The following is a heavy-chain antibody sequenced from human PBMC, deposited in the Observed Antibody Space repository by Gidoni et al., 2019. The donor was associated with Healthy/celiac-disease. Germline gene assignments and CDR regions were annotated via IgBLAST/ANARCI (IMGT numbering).Heavy chain of an antibody. CDR3: AKSLGDYTPRAFDI. V-gene: IGHV3-9*01. J-gene: IGHJ3*02. Sequence: EVQLVESGGGLVQPGRSLRLSCAASGFTFDDYAMHWVRQAPGKGLEWVSGISWNSGSIGYADSVKGRFTISRDNAKNSLYLQMNSLRAEDTALYYCAKSLGDYTPRAFDIWGQGTMVTVSS. CDR2: ISWNSGSI. CDR1: GFTFDDYA. D-gene: IGHD4-17*01.